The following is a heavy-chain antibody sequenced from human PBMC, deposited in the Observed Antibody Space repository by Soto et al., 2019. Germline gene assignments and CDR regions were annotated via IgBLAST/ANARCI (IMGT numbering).Heavy chain of an antibody. CDR3: AKDVCSGSTTSCYTRLDF. Sequence: GSXRLSCAASXFTFDDDAMHWVRQAPGKGLEWVSLXSWDCGRTYYADSVRGRFIVSRDSSKNSLYLQMSSLRVEDTALYYCAKDVCSGSTTSCYTRLDFWGQGALVTVSS. J-gene: IGHJ4*02. CDR2: XSWDCGRT. CDR1: XFTFDDDA. D-gene: IGHD2-2*02. V-gene: IGHV3-43D*04.